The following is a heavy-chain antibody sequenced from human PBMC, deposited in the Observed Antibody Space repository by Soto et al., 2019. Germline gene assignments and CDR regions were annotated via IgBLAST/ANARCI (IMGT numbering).Heavy chain of an antibody. D-gene: IGHD6-13*01. CDR2: IYYSGST. J-gene: IGHJ4*02. Sequence: SETLSLTCTVSGGSISSGGYYWSWIRQHPGKGLEWIGYIYYSGSTYYNPSLKSRVTTSVDTSKNQFSLKLSSVTAADTAVYYCARVIKAAAGTSDYWGQGTLVTVS. CDR3: ARVIKAAAGTSDY. V-gene: IGHV4-31*03. CDR1: GGSISSGGYY.